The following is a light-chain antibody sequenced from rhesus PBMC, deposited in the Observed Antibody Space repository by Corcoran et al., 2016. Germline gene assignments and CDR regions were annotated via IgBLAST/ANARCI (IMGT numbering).Light chain of an antibody. V-gene: IGKV3-10*01. CDR3: YQHSSGYRT. CDR1: QSVSSY. Sequence: QVILTQSPATLSLSPGERATLSCRASQSVSSYLAWYQQKPGQAPRLLIYGVSSRATGIPDRFSGSGSGTDFTLTISSLEPEDVGVYHCYQHSSGYRTFGQGTKVEIK. J-gene: IGKJ1*01. CDR2: GVS.